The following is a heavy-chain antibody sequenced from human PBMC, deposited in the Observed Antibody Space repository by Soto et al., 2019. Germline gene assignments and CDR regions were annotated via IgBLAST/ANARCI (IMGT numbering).Heavy chain of an antibody. V-gene: IGHV1-18*01. CDR1: GYTFTSYG. Sequence: ASVKVSCKASGYTFTSYGISWVRQAPGQGLEWMGWSSTYNGDTNYAQNVQGRVTMTTDTSTNTAYMELRSLRSDDTAVYYCATVVVAATRGWYYYYYMDVWGKGTTVTVSS. J-gene: IGHJ6*03. CDR2: SSTYNGDT. D-gene: IGHD2-15*01. CDR3: ATVVVAATRGWYYYYYMDV.